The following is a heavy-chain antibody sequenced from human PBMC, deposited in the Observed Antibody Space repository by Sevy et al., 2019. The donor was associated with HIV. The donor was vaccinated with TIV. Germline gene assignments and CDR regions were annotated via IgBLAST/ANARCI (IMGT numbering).Heavy chain of an antibody. CDR2: ISVYNGKI. Sequence: ASVKVSCKASGYTFTSFGISWVRQAPGQGLEWVGWISVYNGKINYAQNFQGRVTMTTDTSTRIAYMELKSLRSDDTAVYYCARRGAFDFDTSGFLSPWGQGTLVTVSS. CDR1: GYTFTSFG. CDR3: ARRGAFDFDTSGFLSP. J-gene: IGHJ5*02. D-gene: IGHD3-22*01. V-gene: IGHV1-18*01.